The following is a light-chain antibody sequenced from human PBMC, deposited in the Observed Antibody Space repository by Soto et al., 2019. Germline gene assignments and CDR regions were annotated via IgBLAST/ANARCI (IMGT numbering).Light chain of an antibody. CDR2: GAS. CDR3: QQYNNWPVT. V-gene: IGKV3D-15*01. J-gene: IGKJ1*01. CDR1: QSVSSN. Sequence: EIVMTQSPATLSVSPGERATLSCRASQSVSSNLAWYQQKPGQAPRLLIYGASTRATGIPARFSGSGSGTELTLTISSLQSEDFAVYYCQQYNNWPVTFSKGTKVDI.